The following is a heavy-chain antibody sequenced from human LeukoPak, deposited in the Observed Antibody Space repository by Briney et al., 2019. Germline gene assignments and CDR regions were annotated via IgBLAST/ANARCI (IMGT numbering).Heavy chain of an antibody. J-gene: IGHJ4*02. CDR3: VKNDGWFHLAQ. V-gene: IGHV3-7*03. Sequence: GGSLRLSCAASGFDFSNYWMYWVRQAPGKGLEWVANIKQDGSEKYYVDSVRGRFTISRDNAKNSLYLQMNSLRVEDTAVYYCVKNDGWFHLAQWGQGTLVTVSS. D-gene: IGHD6-19*01. CDR2: IKQDGSEK. CDR1: GFDFSNYW.